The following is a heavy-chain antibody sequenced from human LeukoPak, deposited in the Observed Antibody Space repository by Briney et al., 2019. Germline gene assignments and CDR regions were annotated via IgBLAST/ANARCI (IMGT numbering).Heavy chain of an antibody. V-gene: IGHV4-4*09. Sequence: NPSETLSLTCTVSGASISNYYWSWLRQTPEKGLEWMGNIHSSGGSSYYPSLKSRLTMSIDTSRNQLSLKLTSVTAADTAAYFCARLGSYHDFWGQGALVTVSS. J-gene: IGHJ4*02. D-gene: IGHD1-26*01. CDR2: IHSSGGS. CDR1: GASISNYY. CDR3: ARLGSYHDF.